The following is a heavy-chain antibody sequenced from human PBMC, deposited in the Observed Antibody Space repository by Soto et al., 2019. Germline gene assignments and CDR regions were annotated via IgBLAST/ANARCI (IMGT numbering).Heavy chain of an antibody. Sequence: EVPLVESGGDLIQPGGSLRLSCVASGFSVRTDSMTWVRQPPGKGLEWVSVIYRDGTTYYADSIKGRFTISRDNSKNTVYLQMNSLRVDDTAVYYCARATGGTGWAWVDYWGQGTLVTVSS. V-gene: IGHV3-53*01. CDR2: IYRDGTT. J-gene: IGHJ4*02. D-gene: IGHD6-19*01. CDR3: ARATGGTGWAWVDY. CDR1: GFSVRTDS.